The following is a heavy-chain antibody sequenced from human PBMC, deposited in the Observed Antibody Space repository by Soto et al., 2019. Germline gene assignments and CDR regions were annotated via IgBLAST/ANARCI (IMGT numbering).Heavy chain of an antibody. CDR3: AKERTSWFAGGARYYHGMDV. J-gene: IGHJ6*02. CDR1: GITFSRYG. V-gene: IGHV3-30*18. Sequence: PGGSLRLSCAASGITFSRYGVHWVRQAPGKGLEWVAVISYDGSNKDYADSEKGRFTISRDNSRNTLYLQMNSLRAEDTGVYYCAKERTSWFAGGARYYHGMDVWGQGTTVTVSS. CDR2: ISYDGSNK. D-gene: IGHD2-2*01.